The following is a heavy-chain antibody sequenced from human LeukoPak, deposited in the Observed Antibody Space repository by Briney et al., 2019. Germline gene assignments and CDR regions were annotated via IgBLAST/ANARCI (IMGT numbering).Heavy chain of an antibody. CDR3: ATDTAMVFDY. D-gene: IGHD5-18*01. Sequence: GGSLRLSCAASGFTFSSYGMHWVRQAPGKGLEWVAVISYDGSNKYYADSVKGRFTISRDNAKNSLYLQMNSLRAEDTAVYYCATDTAMVFDYWGQGTLVTVSS. CDR1: GFTFSSYG. V-gene: IGHV3-30*03. CDR2: ISYDGSNK. J-gene: IGHJ4*02.